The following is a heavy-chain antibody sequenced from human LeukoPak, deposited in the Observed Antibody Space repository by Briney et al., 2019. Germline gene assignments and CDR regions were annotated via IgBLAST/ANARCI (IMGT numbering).Heavy chain of an antibody. CDR3: AKDTGSNGANFYAMDV. Sequence: GGSLRLSCVGSGFAFHNYAMHWVRRPPGKGLEWVSAINWNSDTKAYADSVKGRFTIPRDRARNSLYLQMDSLRPEDTALYYFAKDTGSNGANFYAMDVWGQGTSVTVSS. D-gene: IGHD4-23*01. CDR1: GFAFHNYA. J-gene: IGHJ6*02. CDR2: INWNSDTK. V-gene: IGHV3-9*01.